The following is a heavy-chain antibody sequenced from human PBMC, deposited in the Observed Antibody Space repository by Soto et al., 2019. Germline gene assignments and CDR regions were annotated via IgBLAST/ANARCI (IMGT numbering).Heavy chain of an antibody. V-gene: IGHV3-30*03. D-gene: IGHD5-18*01. Sequence: QAQLVESGGGVVQPGRSLRLSCAASGFAFRSYGMHWVRQAPGTGLEWVAVISYDGSLQHYADSVKGRFTNSRNNSKNMVLLQMSSLRADDTAVYYCVSDRGYGHASVPYSWGQGTLVSVSS. CDR2: ISYDGSLQ. J-gene: IGHJ4*02. CDR3: VSDRGYGHASVPYS. CDR1: GFAFRSYG.